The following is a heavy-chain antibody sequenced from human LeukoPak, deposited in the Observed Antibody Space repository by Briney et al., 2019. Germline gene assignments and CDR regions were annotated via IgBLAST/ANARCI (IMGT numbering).Heavy chain of an antibody. V-gene: IGHV3-73*01. CDR1: GFTFSNAW. CDR3: TRYIAAVGKVN. J-gene: IGHJ4*02. D-gene: IGHD6-13*01. CDR2: IRSKANSYAT. Sequence: GGSLRLSCAASGFTFSNAWMSWVRQAPGKGLEWVGRIRSKANSYATAYAASVKGRFTISRDDSKNTAYLQMNSLKTEDTAVYYCTRYIAAVGKVNWGQGTLVTVSS.